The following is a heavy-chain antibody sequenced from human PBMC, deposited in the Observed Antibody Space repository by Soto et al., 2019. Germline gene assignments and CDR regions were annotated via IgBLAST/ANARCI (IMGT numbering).Heavy chain of an antibody. CDR2: ISYDGSNK. CDR3: AKDLLGPGRAYGMDV. V-gene: IGHV3-30*18. J-gene: IGHJ6*02. D-gene: IGHD7-27*01. Sequence: QVQLVESGGGVVQPGRSLRLSCAASGFTFSSYGMHWVRQAPGKGLEGVAVISYDGSNKYYADSVKGRFTSSRDNSKNTLYLQMNSLRAEDTAVYYCAKDLLGPGRAYGMDVWGQGTTVTVSS. CDR1: GFTFSSYG.